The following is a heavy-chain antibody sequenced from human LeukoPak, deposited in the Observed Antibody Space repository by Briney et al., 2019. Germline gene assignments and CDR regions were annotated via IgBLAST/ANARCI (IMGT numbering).Heavy chain of an antibody. D-gene: IGHD3-22*01. V-gene: IGHV7-4-1*02. J-gene: IGHJ4*02. Sequence: ASVKVSCKASGNTFTSYAMNWVRQAPGQGLEWMGWINTNTGNPTYAQGFTGRFVFSLDTSVSTAYLQISSLKAEDTAVYYCARFYDSSGYPEFDYWGQGTLVTVSS. CDR3: ARFYDSSGYPEFDY. CDR2: INTNTGNP. CDR1: GNTFTSYA.